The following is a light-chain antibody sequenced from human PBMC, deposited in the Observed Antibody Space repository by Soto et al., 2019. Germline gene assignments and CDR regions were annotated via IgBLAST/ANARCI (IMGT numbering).Light chain of an antibody. V-gene: IGKV1-5*03. Sequence: DIQMTQSPSTLSASVGDRVTITCRASQSISSWLAWYQQKPGKAPKLLIYKVSNLESGVPSRFSGSGSGTEFTLTISSLQPDDFATYYCQQYNSYSGTFGQGTKVDIK. J-gene: IGKJ1*01. CDR1: QSISSW. CDR3: QQYNSYSGT. CDR2: KVS.